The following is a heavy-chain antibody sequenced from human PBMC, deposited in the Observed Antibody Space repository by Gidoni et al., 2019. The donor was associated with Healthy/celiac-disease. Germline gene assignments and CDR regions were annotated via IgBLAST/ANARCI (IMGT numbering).Heavy chain of an antibody. D-gene: IGHD2-2*01. Sequence: QVQLVESGGGVVQPGRSLRLSCAASGFTFSSYGMHWVRQAPGKGLEWVAVISYDGSNKYYADSVKGRFTISRDNSKITLYLQMNSLRAEDTAVYYCAKGFEFRLQPDLDYWGQGTLVTVSS. V-gene: IGHV3-30*18. CDR2: ISYDGSNK. CDR1: GFTFSSYG. J-gene: IGHJ4*02. CDR3: AKGFEFRLQPDLDY.